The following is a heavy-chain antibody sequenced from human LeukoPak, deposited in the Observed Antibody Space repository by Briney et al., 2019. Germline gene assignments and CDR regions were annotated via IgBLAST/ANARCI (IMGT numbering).Heavy chain of an antibody. Sequence: SETLSLTCTVSIGSISTYYWSWIRQPPGRGLEWIGYIYYSGSTNYNPSLKSRVTISVDTSKNQFSLKLSSVTAADTAVYYCARDRSNYYGSGSYSPLPLNWFDPWGQGTLVTVSS. D-gene: IGHD3-10*01. V-gene: IGHV4-59*01. CDR3: ARDRSNYYGSGSYSPLPLNWFDP. CDR2: IYYSGST. CDR1: IGSISTYY. J-gene: IGHJ5*02.